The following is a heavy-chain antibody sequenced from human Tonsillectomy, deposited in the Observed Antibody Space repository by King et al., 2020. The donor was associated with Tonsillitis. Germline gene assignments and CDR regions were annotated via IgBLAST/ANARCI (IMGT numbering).Heavy chain of an antibody. D-gene: IGHD3-22*01. CDR2: ITGSGDRT. CDR1: GFTFSSYA. J-gene: IGHJ4*02. Sequence: VQLVESGGGLVQPGGSLRLSCAASGFTFSSYAMSWLRQAPGKGLEWVSAITGSGDRTYYADSVKGRFTISRDNSKDTLYLQTNSLRAEDTAVYYCAKDGGYFDTSGYYYDWGQGTPVTVSS. CDR3: AKDGGYFDTSGYYYD. V-gene: IGHV3-23*04.